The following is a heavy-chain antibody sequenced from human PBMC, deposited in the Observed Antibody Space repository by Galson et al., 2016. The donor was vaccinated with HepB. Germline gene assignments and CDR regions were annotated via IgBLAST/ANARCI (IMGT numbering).Heavy chain of an antibody. J-gene: IGHJ4*02. CDR2: ISFSSTNI. V-gene: IGHV3-48*01. Sequence: SLRLSCAASGFTFRSYGMNWVRQAPGKGLEWLSYISFSSTNIHYADSVRGRFTISRDNAKNSLFLQLNSQKGEDTAVYYCARGPAGLLDYWGQGALVTVSS. CDR1: GFTFRSYG. CDR3: ARGPAGLLDY. D-gene: IGHD3-3*01.